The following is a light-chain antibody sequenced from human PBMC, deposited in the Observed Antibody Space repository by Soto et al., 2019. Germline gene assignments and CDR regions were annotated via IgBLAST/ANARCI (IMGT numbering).Light chain of an antibody. CDR2: YAS. Sequence: DIVMTQSPATLSVSPGERATLSCRASLTVSNNLAWYQQKPDQAPRLLIYYASTRATGIPDRFSGSGSVKEFTLTISSVQSEDVAVYYCQQYNNWPPGATFGPGTRVDIK. CDR3: QQYNNWPPGAT. J-gene: IGKJ3*01. CDR1: LTVSNN. V-gene: IGKV3-15*01.